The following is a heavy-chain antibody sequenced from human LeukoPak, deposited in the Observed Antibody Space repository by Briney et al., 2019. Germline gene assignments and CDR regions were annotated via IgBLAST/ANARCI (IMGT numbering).Heavy chain of an antibody. Sequence: PGGSLRLSCAAPRFTFNSYTMNWVRQAPGKGLEWVSSISSSSNYIYYADSVKGRFTISRDNAKNSLYLQMNSLRAEDTAEYYCARAMAGPAGEYYLDYWGRGTLVTVSS. V-gene: IGHV3-21*01. D-gene: IGHD2/OR15-2a*01. CDR3: ARAMAGPAGEYYLDY. CDR2: ISSSSNYI. CDR1: RFTFNSYT. J-gene: IGHJ4*02.